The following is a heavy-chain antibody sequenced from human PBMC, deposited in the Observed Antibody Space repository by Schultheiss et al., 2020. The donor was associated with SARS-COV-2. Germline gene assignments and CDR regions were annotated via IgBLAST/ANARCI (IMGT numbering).Heavy chain of an antibody. Sequence: SETLSLTCAVYGGSFSGYYWSWIRQPPGKGLEWIGEINHSGSTNYNPSLKSRVTISVDTSKNQFSLKLSSVTAADTAVYYCAREMTRLTEWFDTWGQGTLVTVSS. CDR3: AREMTRLTEWFDT. D-gene: IGHD4-17*01. V-gene: IGHV4-34*01. CDR1: GGSFSGYY. J-gene: IGHJ5*02. CDR2: INHSGST.